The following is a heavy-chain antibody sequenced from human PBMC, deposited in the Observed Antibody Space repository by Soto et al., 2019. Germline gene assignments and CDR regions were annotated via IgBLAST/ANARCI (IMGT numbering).Heavy chain of an antibody. Sequence: EVQLVESGGGLVQPGGSLRLSCAASGFTFSSYWMHWVRQAPGKGLVWVSRINSDGSSTSYADSVKGRFTISRDNAKNTLYQQKNSLRDEDTAVYYCARDGYCSGGSCYGLYYYYGMDVWGQGTTVNVSS. CDR2: INSDGSST. J-gene: IGHJ6*02. D-gene: IGHD2-15*01. V-gene: IGHV3-74*01. CDR1: GFTFSSYW. CDR3: ARDGYCSGGSCYGLYYYYGMDV.